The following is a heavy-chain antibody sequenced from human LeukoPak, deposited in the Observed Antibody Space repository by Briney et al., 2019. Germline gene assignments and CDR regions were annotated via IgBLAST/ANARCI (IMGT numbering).Heavy chain of an antibody. CDR2: IYYSGST. V-gene: IGHV4-38-2*02. CDR3: ARDAKLVVAASDY. J-gene: IGHJ4*02. Sequence: PSETLSLTCTVSGYSISSGYYWGWIRQPPGKGLEWIGSIYYSGSTYYNPSLKSRVTISVDTSKNQFSLKLSSVTAADTAVYYCARDAKLVVAASDYWGQGTLVTVSS. CDR1: GYSISSGYY. D-gene: IGHD2-15*01.